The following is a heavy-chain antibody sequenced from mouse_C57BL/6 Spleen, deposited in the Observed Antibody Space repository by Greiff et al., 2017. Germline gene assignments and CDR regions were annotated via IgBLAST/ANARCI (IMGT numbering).Heavy chain of an antibody. V-gene: IGHV3-6*01. CDR3: ARVDYSYAMDY. CDR1: GYSITSGYY. Sequence: EVQRVESGPGLVKPSQSLSLTCSVTGYSITSGYYWNWIRQFPGNKLEWMGYISYDGSNNYNPSLKNRISITRDTSKNQFFLKLNSVTTEDTATYYCARVDYSYAMDYWGQGTSVTVSS. J-gene: IGHJ4*01. CDR2: ISYDGSN.